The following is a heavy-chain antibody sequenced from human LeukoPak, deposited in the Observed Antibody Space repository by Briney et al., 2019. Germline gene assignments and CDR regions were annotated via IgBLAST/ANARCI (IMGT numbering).Heavy chain of an antibody. CDR1: GFTLSSCS. J-gene: IGHJ4*02. CDR3: AVVGALYYFDY. Sequence: GGSLRLSCAASGFTLSSCSMNWVRQVPGKGLEWVSSISRRSESISYADSVKGRFTISRDNAKSSLYLQMNSLRAEDTAVYYCAVVGALYYFDYWGQGTLVTVSS. D-gene: IGHD1-26*01. CDR2: ISRRSESI. V-gene: IGHV3-21*06.